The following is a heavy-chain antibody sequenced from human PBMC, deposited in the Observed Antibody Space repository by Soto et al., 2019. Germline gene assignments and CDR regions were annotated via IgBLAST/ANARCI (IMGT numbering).Heavy chain of an antibody. Sequence: EVQLLESGGGLVQPGGSLRLSCAASGFTFSSYAMSWVRQAPGKGLEWVSAISGSGGSTYYADSVKGRFTISRDNSKNTLYLQMNRLRADDTAVSYCAKYSSGWYPPFDYWGQGTLVTVSS. D-gene: IGHD6-19*01. CDR2: ISGSGGST. V-gene: IGHV3-23*01. CDR1: GFTFSSYA. CDR3: AKYSSGWYPPFDY. J-gene: IGHJ4*02.